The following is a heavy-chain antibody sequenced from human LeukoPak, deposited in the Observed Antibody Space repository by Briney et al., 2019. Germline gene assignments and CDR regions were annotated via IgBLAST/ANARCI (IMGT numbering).Heavy chain of an antibody. D-gene: IGHD6-19*01. Sequence: GRSLRLSCAASGFTFGSYAMHWVRQAPGKGLEWVAVISYDGSNKYYADSVKGRFTISRDNSKNTLYLQMNSLRAEDTAVYYCAREDIAVAGTNWFDPWGQGTLVTVSS. CDR1: GFTFGSYA. J-gene: IGHJ5*02. V-gene: IGHV3-30*04. CDR3: AREDIAVAGTNWFDP. CDR2: ISYDGSNK.